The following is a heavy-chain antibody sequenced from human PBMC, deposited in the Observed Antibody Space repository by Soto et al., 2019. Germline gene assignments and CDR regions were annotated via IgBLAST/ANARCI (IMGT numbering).Heavy chain of an antibody. V-gene: IGHV1-69*04. CDR2: IIPILGIA. CDR1: GGTFSSYT. Sequence: SVKVSCKASGGTFSSYTISWVRQAPGQGLEWMGRIIPILGIANYAQKFQGRVTITADKSTSTAYMELSSLRSEDTAVYYCARDTLPTFDTATNWFDPWGQGTLVTVSS. J-gene: IGHJ5*02. CDR3: ARDTLPTFDTATNWFDP. D-gene: IGHD5-18*01.